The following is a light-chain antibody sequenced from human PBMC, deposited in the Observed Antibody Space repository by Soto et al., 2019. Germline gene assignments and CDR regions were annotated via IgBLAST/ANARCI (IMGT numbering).Light chain of an antibody. CDR1: QSVSSY. V-gene: IGKV3-11*01. CDR3: QQRSNRPRT. CDR2: EAS. J-gene: IGKJ1*01. Sequence: EIVLTQSPATLSVSPGERATLSCRASQSVSSYFAWYQQKPGQAPRLLIYEASNRATGIPARFSGSGSGTDFTLTISSLEPEDFAVYYCQQRSNRPRTFGQGTKVEIK.